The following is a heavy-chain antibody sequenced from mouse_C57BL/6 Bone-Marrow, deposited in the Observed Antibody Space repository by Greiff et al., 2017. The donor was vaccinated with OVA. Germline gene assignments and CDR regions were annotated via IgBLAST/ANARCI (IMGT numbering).Heavy chain of an antibody. V-gene: IGHV1-81*01. Sequence: QVQLKESGAELARPGASVKLSCKASGYTFTSYGISWVKQRTGQGLEWIGEIYPRSGNTYYNEKFKGKATLTADKSSSTAYMELRSLTSEDSAVYFCARVLLVYYFDYWGQGTTLTVSS. CDR2: IYPRSGNT. CDR3: ARVLLVYYFDY. J-gene: IGHJ2*01. CDR1: GYTFTSYG. D-gene: IGHD1-1*01.